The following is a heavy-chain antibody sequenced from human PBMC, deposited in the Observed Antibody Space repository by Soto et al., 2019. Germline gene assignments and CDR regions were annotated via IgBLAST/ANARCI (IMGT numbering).Heavy chain of an antibody. CDR2: ISSSSTI. D-gene: IGHD2-21*01. Sequence: AGGSLRLSCAASGFTFSVCSMNWVRQAPGKGLEWVSYISSSSTIYYADSVKGRFTISRDNAKNSLYLQMNSLRDEDTAVYYCASRRGPYYYYGMDVWGQGTTVTVSS. J-gene: IGHJ6*02. CDR1: GFTFSVCS. CDR3: ASRRGPYYYYGMDV. V-gene: IGHV3-48*02.